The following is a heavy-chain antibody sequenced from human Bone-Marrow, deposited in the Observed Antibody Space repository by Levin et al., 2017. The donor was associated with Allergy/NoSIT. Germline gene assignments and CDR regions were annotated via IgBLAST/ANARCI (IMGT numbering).Heavy chain of an antibody. CDR1: GLIFSSHS. Sequence: GGSLRLSCVASGLIFSSHSMNWVRQAPGKGLEWVSSMTGIGGHIYYADSVKGRFTISRDNARNSVFLLMNSLRAEDSGVYYCATGIGGIAVADGDYWGQGTLVSVSS. CDR3: ATGIGGIAVADGDY. CDR2: MTGIGGHI. V-gene: IGHV3-21*01. J-gene: IGHJ4*02. D-gene: IGHD6-13*01.